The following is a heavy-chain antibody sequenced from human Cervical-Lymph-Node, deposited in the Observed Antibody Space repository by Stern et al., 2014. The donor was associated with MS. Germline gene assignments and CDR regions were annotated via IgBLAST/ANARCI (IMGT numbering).Heavy chain of an antibody. Sequence: EVQLVESGGGLVQPGGSLRLSCDTSGFPFSTYGMSWGRQAPGQGLEWVAFVSAGADTTHYADSVEGRFTISRDKAGSSLYLQMNSLRDEDTAIYYCARTWLENTFDRWGQGTLVTVSS. CDR3: ARTWLENTFDR. V-gene: IGHV3-48*02. J-gene: IGHJ4*02. CDR1: GFPFSTYG. CDR2: VSAGADTT. D-gene: IGHD5-12*01.